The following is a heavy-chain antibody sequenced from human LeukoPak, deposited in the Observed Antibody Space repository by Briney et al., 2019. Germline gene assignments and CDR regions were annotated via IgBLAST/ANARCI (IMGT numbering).Heavy chain of an antibody. J-gene: IGHJ6*02. CDR2: IIPIFDST. V-gene: IGHV1-69*01. Sequence: GSSVKVSCKASGGTFSSYGISWVRQAPGQGLEWMGGIIPIFDSTNYAQKFQGRVTITADESTSTAYMELSSLRAEDTAVYYCAKEVEDSSSWYYYYYGMDVWGQGTTVTVSS. CDR1: GGTFSSYG. D-gene: IGHD6-13*01. CDR3: AKEVEDSSSWYYYYYGMDV.